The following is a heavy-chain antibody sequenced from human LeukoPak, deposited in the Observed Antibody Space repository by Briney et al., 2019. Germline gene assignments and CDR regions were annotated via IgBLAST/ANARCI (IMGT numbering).Heavy chain of an antibody. J-gene: IGHJ6*02. CDR3: ATDYRYAVEV. CDR2: ISYDGANK. CDR1: GFTFNDYA. V-gene: IGHV3-30-3*01. Sequence: GRSLRLSCAASGFTFNDYAMHWVRQAPGKGLEWVALISYDGANKFYADSVEGRFTISRDNSRNTLYLQMNSLGPDDTAAYYCATDYRYAVEVWGRGTTVTVSS.